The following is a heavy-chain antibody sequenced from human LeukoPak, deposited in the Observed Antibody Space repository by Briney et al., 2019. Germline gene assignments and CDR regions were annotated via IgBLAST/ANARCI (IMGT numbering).Heavy chain of an antibody. CDR1: GGSISSGSYY. J-gene: IGHJ4*02. D-gene: IGHD1-26*01. V-gene: IGHV4-61*02. Sequence: PSETLSLTCTVSGGSISSGSYYWSWIRQPAGKGLECIGRIYTSGSTNYNPSLKSRVTISVDTSKNQFSLKLSSVTAADTAVYYCARLSIVGATTDSFDYWGQGTLVTASS. CDR2: IYTSGST. CDR3: ARLSIVGATTDSFDY.